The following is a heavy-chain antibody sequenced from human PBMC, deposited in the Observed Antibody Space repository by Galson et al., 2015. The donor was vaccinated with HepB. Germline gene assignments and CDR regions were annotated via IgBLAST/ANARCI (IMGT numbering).Heavy chain of an antibody. D-gene: IGHD4-17*01. CDR1: GYTFTSYG. Sequence: SVKVSCKASGYTFTSYGISWVRQAPGQGLEWMGWISAYNGNTNYAQKLQGRVTMTTDTSTSTAYMELRSLRSDDAAVYYCARDNTLRTRGALDYWGQGTLVTVSS. CDR2: ISAYNGNT. J-gene: IGHJ4*02. CDR3: ARDNTLRTRGALDY. V-gene: IGHV1-18*01.